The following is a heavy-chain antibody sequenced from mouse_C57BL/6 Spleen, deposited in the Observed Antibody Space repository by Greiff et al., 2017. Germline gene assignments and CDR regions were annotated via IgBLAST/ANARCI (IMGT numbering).Heavy chain of an antibody. CDR1: GYTFTSYW. J-gene: IGHJ4*01. D-gene: IGHD2-4*01. V-gene: IGHV1-50*01. CDR3: ARPYYDLSLYAMDY. CDR2: IDPSDSYT. Sequence: VQLQQPGAELVKPGASVKLSCKASGYTFTSYWMQWVKQRPGQGLEWIGEIDPSDSYTNYNQKFKGKATLTVDTSSSTAYMQLSSLTSEDSAVYYCARPYYDLSLYAMDYWGQGTSVTVSS.